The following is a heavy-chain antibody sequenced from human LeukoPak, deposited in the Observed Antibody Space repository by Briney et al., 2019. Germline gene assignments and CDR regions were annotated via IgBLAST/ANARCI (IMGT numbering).Heavy chain of an antibody. V-gene: IGHV4-31*03. CDR2: ISYSGSP. CDR1: GASISSGGYF. J-gene: IGHJ4*02. CDR3: ARLFCSGASCSRGGGFDY. Sequence: PSETLSLTCTVSGASISSGGYFWTWIRHHPGKGLEWIGYISYSGSPYYSTSLESRVTISADTSQNQFSLKLNSVTAADTAIYYCARLFCSGASCSRGGGFDYWGQGTLVTVSS. D-gene: IGHD2-15*01.